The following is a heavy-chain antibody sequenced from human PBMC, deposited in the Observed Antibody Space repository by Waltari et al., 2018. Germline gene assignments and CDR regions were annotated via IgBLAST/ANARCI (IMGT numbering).Heavy chain of an antibody. CDR1: GDSFSSRRHS. CDR3: VTNPARSSRPLHFDF. CDR2: IYSGIT. J-gene: IGHJ4*02. D-gene: IGHD6-6*01. Sequence: QVQLQESGPGLVKPSETLSVTCNVPGDSFSSRRHSWGWVRQPPGKGLEWIASIYSGITYYNPSLKSRVTISVGASKSQVSLLMRSVTAADTAVYYCVTNPARSSRPLHFDFWGQGTLVTVSS. V-gene: IGHV4-39*07.